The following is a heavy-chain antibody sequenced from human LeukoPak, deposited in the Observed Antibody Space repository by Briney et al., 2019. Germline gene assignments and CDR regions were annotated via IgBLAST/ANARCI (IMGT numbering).Heavy chain of an antibody. J-gene: IGHJ4*02. CDR2: TYISGST. CDR1: GGSMSSYY. D-gene: IGHD6-13*01. Sequence: PSETLSLTCTVSGGSMSSYYWSWIRQPAGKGLEWIGRTYISGSTKYNPSLKSRVTISIDKSKNQFSLKLSSVTAADTAVYYCASSLDSGSWYYFDYWGQGTLVIVS. V-gene: IGHV4-4*07. CDR3: ASSLDSGSWYYFDY.